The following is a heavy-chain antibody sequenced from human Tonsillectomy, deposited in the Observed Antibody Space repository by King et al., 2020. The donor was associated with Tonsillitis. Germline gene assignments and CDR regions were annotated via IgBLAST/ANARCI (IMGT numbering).Heavy chain of an antibody. CDR3: ATGGMYGSGSPYDAFDI. CDR2: ISGSGGST. D-gene: IGHD3-10*01. CDR1: GFTFSSYA. V-gene: IGHV3-23*04. Sequence: VQLVESGGGLVQPGGSLRLSCAASGFTFSSYAMSWVRQAPGKGLEWVSVISGSGGSTYYADSLKGRFTISRDNSKNTLYLQMSSLRAEDTAIYYCATGGMYGSGSPYDAFDIWGQGTMVTVSS. J-gene: IGHJ3*02.